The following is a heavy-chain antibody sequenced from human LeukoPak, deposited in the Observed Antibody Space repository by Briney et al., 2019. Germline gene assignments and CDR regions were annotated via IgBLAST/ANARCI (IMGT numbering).Heavy chain of an antibody. CDR3: AKVPISYSSGLFDY. Sequence: GGSLRLSCAASGFTFSSYGTHWVRQTPGKGLEWVAVRWYDGNKKYYPDSVKGRFTISRDNSKNTLFLQMNSLRAEDTAVYFCAKVPISYSSGLFDYWGQGTLVTVSS. J-gene: IGHJ4*02. V-gene: IGHV3-33*06. CDR1: GFTFSSYG. CDR2: RWYDGNKK. D-gene: IGHD6-19*01.